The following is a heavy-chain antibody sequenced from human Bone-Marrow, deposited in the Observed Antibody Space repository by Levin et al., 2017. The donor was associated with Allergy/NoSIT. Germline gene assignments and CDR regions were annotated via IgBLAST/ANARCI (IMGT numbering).Heavy chain of an antibody. CDR3: TRGLRTYNFWSDYYTAWYFDR. CDR1: GFTFSSYG. Sequence: GESLKISCAASGFTFSSYGMHWVRQAPGKGLEWVAVISSDGSDKSYADSVKGRIAISRDNSKNTLFLQMSNLRAEDAAVYYCTRGLRTYNFWSDYYTAWYFDRWGRGTLVTVSS. D-gene: IGHD3-3*01. J-gene: IGHJ2*01. CDR2: ISSDGSDK. V-gene: IGHV3-30*03.